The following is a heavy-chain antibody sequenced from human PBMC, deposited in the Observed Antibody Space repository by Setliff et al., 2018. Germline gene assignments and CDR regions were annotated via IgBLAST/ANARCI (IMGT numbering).Heavy chain of an antibody. CDR3: ARAPDSGTYYNLYPYYNDV. Sequence: SETLSLTCNVSGGSISGYYWSWIRQPPGKGLEWIGNIYSSGSIKYNPSLRSRVTISVDTVKNQFSLRLSSLTAADTAVYYGARAPDSGTYYNLYPYYNDVWGKGTTVTVSS. CDR2: IYSSGSI. D-gene: IGHD1-26*01. CDR1: GGSISGYY. J-gene: IGHJ6*03. V-gene: IGHV4-59*08.